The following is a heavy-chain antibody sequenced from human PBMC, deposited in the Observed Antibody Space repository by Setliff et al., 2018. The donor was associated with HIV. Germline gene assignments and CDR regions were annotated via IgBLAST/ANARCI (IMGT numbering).Heavy chain of an antibody. CDR1: GFTFSSHS. V-gene: IGHV3-48*01. CDR3: ARVSRNVWGSYRYPFDY. CDR2: ISSSSSTI. Sequence: GGSLRLSCAASGFTFSSHSMNWVRQAPGKGLEWVSYISSSSSTIYYADSVKGRFTISRDNAKNSLYLQMNSLRAEDTAVYYCARVSRNVWGSYRYPFDYWGQGTLVTV. J-gene: IGHJ4*02. D-gene: IGHD3-16*02.